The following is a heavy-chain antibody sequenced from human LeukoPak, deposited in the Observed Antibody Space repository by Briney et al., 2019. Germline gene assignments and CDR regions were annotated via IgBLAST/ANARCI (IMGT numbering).Heavy chain of an antibody. Sequence: GGSLRLSCAASGFTFSDYSIHWVRQAPGKGLEWVSSISSSSAYIYYADSVKGRFTISRDNSKNTLYLQMNSLRAEDTAVYYCARGSLYFDWFIMGYWGQGTLVTVSS. CDR1: GFTFSDYS. CDR3: ARGSLYFDWFIMGY. J-gene: IGHJ4*02. V-gene: IGHV3-21*01. CDR2: ISSSSAYI. D-gene: IGHD3-9*01.